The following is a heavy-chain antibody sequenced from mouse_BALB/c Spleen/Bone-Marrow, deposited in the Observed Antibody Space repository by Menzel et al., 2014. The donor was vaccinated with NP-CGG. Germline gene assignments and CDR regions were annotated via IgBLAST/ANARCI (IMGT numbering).Heavy chain of an antibody. Sequence: VQLQQSGGGLVQPGGSLKLSCAASGFTFSSYGMSWVRQTPDKRLELVATINSNGGSTYYPDSVKGRFTISRDNAKNTLYLQRSSLKSKITAMYYCARERYYGSGRSFEYWGQGTTLTVSS. J-gene: IGHJ2*01. CDR2: INSNGGST. V-gene: IGHV5-6-3*01. D-gene: IGHD1-1*01. CDR1: GFTFSSYG. CDR3: ARERYYGSGRSFEY.